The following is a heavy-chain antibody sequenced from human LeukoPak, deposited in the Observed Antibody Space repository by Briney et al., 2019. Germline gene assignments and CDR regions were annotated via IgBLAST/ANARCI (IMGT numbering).Heavy chain of an antibody. V-gene: IGHV4-39*01. CDR3: ARHLPPQLGSLYNWFDP. CDR2: IYYSGST. D-gene: IGHD6-13*01. Sequence: ASETLSLTCTVSGDSISSTNYYWGWIRQPPGKGLEWIGSIYYSGSTFNNPSLKSRVTISVDTSKNQFPLKPSSVNAADRAEYYCARHLPPQLGSLYNWFDPWGQGTLVTVSS. CDR1: GDSISSTNYY. J-gene: IGHJ5*02.